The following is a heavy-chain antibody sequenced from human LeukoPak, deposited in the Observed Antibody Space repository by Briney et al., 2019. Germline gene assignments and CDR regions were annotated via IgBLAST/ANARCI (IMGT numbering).Heavy chain of an antibody. CDR1: GYSFTSYW. CDR3: ARHNLYCSGGSCYSATFDY. Sequence: GESLKISCKGSGYSFTSYWIGWVRQMPGKGLEWMGIIYPGDSDTRYSPSFQGQVTISADKSISTAYLQWSSLKASDTAMYYCARHNLYCSGGSCYSATFDYWGQGTLVTASS. V-gene: IGHV5-51*01. D-gene: IGHD2-15*01. J-gene: IGHJ4*02. CDR2: IYPGDSDT.